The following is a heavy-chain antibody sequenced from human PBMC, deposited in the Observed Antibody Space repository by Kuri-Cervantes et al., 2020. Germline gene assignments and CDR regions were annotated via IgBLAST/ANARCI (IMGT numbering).Heavy chain of an antibody. V-gene: IGHV3-7*01. CDR2: IEEDGSEK. J-gene: IGHJ4*02. D-gene: IGHD1-1*01. CDR3: AKLRDLEPREQFDY. Sequence: GGSLRLSCAASGFTSRKYWMTWVRQAPGKGLEWVAHIEEDGSEKHYVDSVKGRFTISRDNSKNTLYLQMNSLRAEDTAVYYCAKLRDLEPREQFDYWGQGALVTVSS. CDR1: GFTSRKYW.